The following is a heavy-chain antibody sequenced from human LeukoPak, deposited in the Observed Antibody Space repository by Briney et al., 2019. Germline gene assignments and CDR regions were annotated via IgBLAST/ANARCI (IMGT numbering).Heavy chain of an antibody. CDR2: ISPKSGRT. V-gene: IGHV1-2*02. CDR3: ARERDSSGYSPLDP. Sequence: ASVKVSCKASGYRFTDYYMQWVRQAPGQGLECVGWISPKSGRTKSSQKFQGRVTVTWDTSISTAYMELSRLRSDDTAIYYCARERDSSGYSPLDPWGQGTRITVSS. J-gene: IGHJ5*02. CDR1: GYRFTDYY. D-gene: IGHD3-22*01.